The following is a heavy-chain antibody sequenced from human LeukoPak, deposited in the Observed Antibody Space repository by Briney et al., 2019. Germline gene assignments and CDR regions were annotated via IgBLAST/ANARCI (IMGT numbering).Heavy chain of an antibody. CDR2: ISYSGST. D-gene: IGHD6-25*01. Sequence: PSETLSLTCTVSGGSISSSSYYWGWIRQPPGKGLEWIGNISYSGSTYYNPSLKSRVTISVDTSKNQFSLKLSSVTAADTAVYYCARAPSQRLFDYWGQGTLVTVSS. J-gene: IGHJ4*02. V-gene: IGHV4-39*07. CDR3: ARAPSQRLFDY. CDR1: GGSISSSSYY.